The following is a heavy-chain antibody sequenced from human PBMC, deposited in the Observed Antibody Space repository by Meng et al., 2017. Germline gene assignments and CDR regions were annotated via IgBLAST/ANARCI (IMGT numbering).Heavy chain of an antibody. Sequence: QVQLGQSGAEVRKPGSSVKVSCKASGGTFSSYAISWVRQAPGQGLEWMGGIIPIFGTANHAQKFQGRVTITADESTSTAYMELSSLRSEDTAVYYCARVLRDGYNLGYWGQRTLVTVSS. CDR2: IIPIFGTA. CDR3: ARVLRDGYNLGY. D-gene: IGHD5-24*01. J-gene: IGHJ4*02. CDR1: GGTFSSYA. V-gene: IGHV1-69*01.